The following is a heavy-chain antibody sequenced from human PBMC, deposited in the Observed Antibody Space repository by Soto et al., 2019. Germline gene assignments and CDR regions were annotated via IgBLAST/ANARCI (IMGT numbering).Heavy chain of an antibody. D-gene: IGHD3-22*01. CDR1: GYTFTGYY. CDR2: INPNSGGT. V-gene: IGHV1-2*04. Sequence: ASVKVSCKASGYTFTGYYMHWVRQAPGQGLEWMGWINPNSGGTNYAQKFQGWVTMTRDTSISTAYMELSRLRSDDTAVYYCARSDYYYDSSGYYDDYYYVMDVWGQGSTVTVSS. CDR3: ARSDYYYDSSGYYDDYYYVMDV. J-gene: IGHJ6*02.